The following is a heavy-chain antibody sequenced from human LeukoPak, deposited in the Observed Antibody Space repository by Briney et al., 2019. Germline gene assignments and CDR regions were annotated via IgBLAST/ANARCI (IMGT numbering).Heavy chain of an antibody. Sequence: ASVKVSCKASGYTFTGYYMHWVRQAPGQGLEWMGWINPNSGGTNYAQKFQGRVTMTRDTSISTAYMELSRLRSDDTAVYYCARDWYYYDSSGYPADYFDYWGQGTLVTVSS. V-gene: IGHV1-2*02. J-gene: IGHJ4*02. CDR1: GYTFTGYY. D-gene: IGHD3-22*01. CDR3: ARDWYYYDSSGYPADYFDY. CDR2: INPNSGGT.